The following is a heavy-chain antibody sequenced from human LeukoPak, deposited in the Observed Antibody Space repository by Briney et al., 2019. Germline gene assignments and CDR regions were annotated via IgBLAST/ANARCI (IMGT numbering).Heavy chain of an antibody. CDR3: ARDRGAASAPDY. Sequence: GGSLRLSCAASGFNFSSHWMSWVRQAPGKGLEWVANIKKDGGEIFYADSVKGRFTIFRDNAKNALYLQMSSLRGEDTALYYCARDRGAASAPDYWGQGTLVTVSS. D-gene: IGHD3-10*01. V-gene: IGHV3-7*01. CDR2: IKKDGGEI. J-gene: IGHJ4*02. CDR1: GFNFSSHW.